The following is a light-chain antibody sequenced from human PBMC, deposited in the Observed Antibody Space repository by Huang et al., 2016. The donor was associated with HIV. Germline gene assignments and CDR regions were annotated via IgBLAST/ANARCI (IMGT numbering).Light chain of an antibody. J-gene: IGKJ5*01. Sequence: IQMTQSPTSLSASIGDRVSIACRASQNINTYLNWYQQKPGKAPKLLLSSASTLHSCVPSRFSGSGSGTDFTLTIRGLQLDDFATYYCQQSYSALSSFGPGTRL. CDR1: QNINTY. CDR3: QQSYSALSS. CDR2: SAS. V-gene: IGKV1-39*01.